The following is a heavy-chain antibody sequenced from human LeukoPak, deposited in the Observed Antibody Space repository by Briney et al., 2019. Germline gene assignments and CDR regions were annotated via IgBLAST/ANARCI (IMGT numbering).Heavy chain of an antibody. J-gene: IGHJ3*02. CDR3: ARSTVYCSGANCHNAFDI. V-gene: IGHV1-8*01. D-gene: IGHD2-2*02. CDR2: MNPNSGNT. Sequence: ASVKVSCKASGYTFTSYDINWVRQATGQGLEWMGWMNPNSGNTGYAQKFQGRVTMTRNPSISTAYMELSSLRSEDTAVYYCARSTVYCSGANCHNAFDIWGQGTMVTVSS. CDR1: GYTFTSYD.